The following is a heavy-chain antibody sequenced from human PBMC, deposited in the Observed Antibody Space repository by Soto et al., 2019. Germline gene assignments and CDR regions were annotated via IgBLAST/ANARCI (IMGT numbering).Heavy chain of an antibody. CDR1: GGSINSYY. J-gene: IGHJ4*02. D-gene: IGHD4-17*01. V-gene: IGHV4-4*07. Sequence: QVQLQESGPGLVKPSETLSLTCTVSGGSINSYYWSWIRQPAGKGLEWIGRIYSGGSTNYNPSLKSRLTVSVDTSKNQFSLKLTSVTAADTAVYYCATEDYGDSMSFDAWGQGTLVTVSS. CDR3: ATEDYGDSMSFDA. CDR2: IYSGGST.